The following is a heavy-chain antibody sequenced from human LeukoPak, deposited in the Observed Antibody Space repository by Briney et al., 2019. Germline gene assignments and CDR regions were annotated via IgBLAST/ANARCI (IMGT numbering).Heavy chain of an antibody. D-gene: IGHD3-16*01. J-gene: IGHJ5*02. V-gene: IGHV5-51*01. Sequence: GESLKISCKGSGYSFTIYWIGWVRQMPEKGLEWMGIIYPGDSDTRYSPSFQGQVTISADKSISTAYLQWSSLKASDTATYYCAIFDFLFGEIDNWFDPWGQGTQVTVSS. CDR1: GYSFTIYW. CDR3: AIFDFLFGEIDNWFDP. CDR2: IYPGDSDT.